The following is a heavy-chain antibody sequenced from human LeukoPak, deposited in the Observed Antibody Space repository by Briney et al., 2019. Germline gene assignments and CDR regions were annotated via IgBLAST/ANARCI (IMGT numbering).Heavy chain of an antibody. V-gene: IGHV3-23*01. Sequence: GGSLRLSCAASGFTFSSYAMGWVRQPPGKGLEWVSAVLASGGRTFYADSVKGRFTISRDNSKNTLYLQMNSLRAEDTAVYYCAKYYKLRGYYLGGYDYWGQGTLVTVSS. J-gene: IGHJ4*02. CDR1: GFTFSSYA. D-gene: IGHD3-22*01. CDR3: AKYYKLRGYYLGGYDY. CDR2: VLASGGRT.